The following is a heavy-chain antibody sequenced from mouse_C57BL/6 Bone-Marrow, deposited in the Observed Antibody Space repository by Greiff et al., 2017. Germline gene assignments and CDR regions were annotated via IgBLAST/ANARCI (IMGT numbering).Heavy chain of an antibody. V-gene: IGHV5-6*01. Sequence: EVQLVESGGDLVKPGGSLKLSCAASGFTFSSYGMSWVRQTPDKRLEWVATISSGGSYPYYPDSVKGRFTISRDNAKNTLYLQMSSLKSEDTAMYYCSRRGYYGSIFYWYFDVWGTGTTVTVSS. J-gene: IGHJ1*03. CDR2: ISSGGSYP. D-gene: IGHD1-1*01. CDR3: SRRGYYGSIFYWYFDV. CDR1: GFTFSSYG.